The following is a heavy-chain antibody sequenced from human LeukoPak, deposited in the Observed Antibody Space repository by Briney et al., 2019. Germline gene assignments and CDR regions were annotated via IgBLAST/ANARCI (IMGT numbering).Heavy chain of an antibody. Sequence: AGGSLRLSCAASGFTFSSYWMSWVRQAPGKGLEWVANIKQDGSEKYYVDSVKGRFTISRDNAKNSLYLQMNSLRAEDTAVYYCAKSLAARPSSYYYYMDVWGKGTTVTVSS. CDR3: AKSLAARPSSYYYYMDV. CDR2: IKQDGSEK. CDR1: GFTFSSYW. J-gene: IGHJ6*03. V-gene: IGHV3-7*03. D-gene: IGHD6-6*01.